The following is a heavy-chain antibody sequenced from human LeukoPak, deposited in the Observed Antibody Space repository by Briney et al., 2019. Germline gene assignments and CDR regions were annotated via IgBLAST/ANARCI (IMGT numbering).Heavy chain of an antibody. CDR3: AKDHLPGIVVADRDY. D-gene: IGHD6-19*01. CDR2: ISGSGGST. CDR1: GFTFGRYG. Sequence: GGTLRLSRAASGFTFGRYGMSWVRQAPGKGLEWVSAISGSGGSTYYADSVKGRFTISRDNSKNTLYLQINSLRAEDTAVYYCAKDHLPGIVVADRDYWGQGTLVTVSS. J-gene: IGHJ4*02. V-gene: IGHV3-23*01.